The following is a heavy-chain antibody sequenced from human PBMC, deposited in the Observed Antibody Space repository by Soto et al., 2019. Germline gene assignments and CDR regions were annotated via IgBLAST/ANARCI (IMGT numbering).Heavy chain of an antibody. CDR1: GGSFSGYY. Sequence: QVQLQQWGAGLLKPSETLSLTCAVYGGSFSGYYWSWIRQPPGKGLEWIGEINHSGSTNYNPSLKSRVTISVDTSKNPFSLKLSSVTAADTAVYYCARGVGRLGELSLFWFDPWGQGTLVTVSS. J-gene: IGHJ5*02. CDR2: INHSGST. V-gene: IGHV4-34*01. CDR3: ARGVGRLGELSLFWFDP. D-gene: IGHD3-16*02.